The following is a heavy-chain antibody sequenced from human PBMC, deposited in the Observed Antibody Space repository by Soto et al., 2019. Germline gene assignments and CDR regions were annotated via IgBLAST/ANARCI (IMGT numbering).Heavy chain of an antibody. CDR2: ISARGGSS. V-gene: IGHV3-23*01. CDR1: GFSFNSYA. Sequence: EVHLLESGGGLFQPGGSLRLSCAAFGFSFNSYAMVWVRQAPGKGLEWVSVISARGGSSYFADSVKGRFTISRDNSKNVLSLEMNSLRAEDTAIYFCAKGSIEYSASVDNWGQGTLVLVSS. J-gene: IGHJ4*02. D-gene: IGHD5-12*01. CDR3: AKGSIEYSASVDN.